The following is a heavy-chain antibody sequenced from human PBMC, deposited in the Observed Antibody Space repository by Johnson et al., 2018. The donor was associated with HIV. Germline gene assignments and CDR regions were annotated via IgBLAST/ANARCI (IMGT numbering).Heavy chain of an antibody. V-gene: IGHV3-7*01. CDR1: GFTFSSYW. Sequence: VYLVESGGGLVQPGGSLRLSCAASGFTFSSYWMSWVRQAPGKGLEWVANIKQDGSEKYYVDSVKGRFTISRDNAKNSLYLQMNSLRAEDTAVYYCARDAEEYCGGYCYLWGLGAFDIWGQGTMDTVSS. CDR2: IKQDGSEK. CDR3: ARDAEEYCGGYCYLWGLGAFDI. J-gene: IGHJ3*02. D-gene: IGHD2-21*02.